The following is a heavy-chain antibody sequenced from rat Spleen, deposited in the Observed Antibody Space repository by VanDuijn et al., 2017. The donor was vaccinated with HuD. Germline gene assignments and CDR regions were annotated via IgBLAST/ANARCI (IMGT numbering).Heavy chain of an antibody. CDR2: ISYAGSST. V-gene: IGHV5-7*01. J-gene: IGHJ4*01. CDR1: GFTFSDYN. D-gene: IGHD4-3*01. Sequence: EVQLVESGGGLVQPGRSLKLSCAASGFTFSDYNMAWVRQAPKEGLERVATISYAGSSTYYRDSVKGRFTISRDNAKSTLYLQMDSLRSEDTATYYCARHNSGYGVMDAWGQGASVTVSS. CDR3: ARHNSGYGVMDA.